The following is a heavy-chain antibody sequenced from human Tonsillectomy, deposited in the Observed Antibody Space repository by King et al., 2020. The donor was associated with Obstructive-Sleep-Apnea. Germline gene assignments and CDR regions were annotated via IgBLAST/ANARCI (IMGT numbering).Heavy chain of an antibody. CDR3: AREGIPSYGYLYFDY. V-gene: IGHV3-30*04. Sequence: VQLVESGGGVVQPGRSLRLSCAASGFTFSSYAMHWVRQAPGKGLEWVAVISYDGSNKYYADSVKGRFTISRDNSKNTLYLQMNSLRAEDTAVYYCAREGIPSYGYLYFDYWGQGTLVTVSS. J-gene: IGHJ4*02. CDR1: GFTFSSYA. D-gene: IGHD5-18*01. CDR2: ISYDGSNK.